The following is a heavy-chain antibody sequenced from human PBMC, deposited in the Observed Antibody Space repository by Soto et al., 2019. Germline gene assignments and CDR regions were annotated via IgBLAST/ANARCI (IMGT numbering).Heavy chain of an antibody. CDR3: VRSGRGEKPLAY. CDR1: GVSISSSSYY. Sequence: PSWTLCLTCTVSGVSISSSSYYWGWIRQPPGKGLEWVGGIYYSGSTYYSPSLKSRVTLSADTSRNQFSLKRNSLTATDTAVYYCVRSGRGEKPLAYWSRVSLVT. D-gene: IGHD3-16*01. CDR2: IYYSGST. J-gene: IGHJ4*02. V-gene: IGHV4-39*01.